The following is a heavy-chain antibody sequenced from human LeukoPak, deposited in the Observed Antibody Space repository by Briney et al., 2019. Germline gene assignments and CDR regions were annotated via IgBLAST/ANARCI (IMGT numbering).Heavy chain of an antibody. D-gene: IGHD3-3*01. Sequence: SETLSLTCTVSGGSISSGSYYWSWIRQPAGKGLEWIGRIYTSGSTNYNPSLKSRVTISVDTSKNQFSLKLSSVTAADTAVYYCARGDDFWSGYPLWGQGTLVTVSS. J-gene: IGHJ4*02. CDR2: IYTSGST. CDR3: ARGDDFWSGYPL. CDR1: GGSISSGSYY. V-gene: IGHV4-61*02.